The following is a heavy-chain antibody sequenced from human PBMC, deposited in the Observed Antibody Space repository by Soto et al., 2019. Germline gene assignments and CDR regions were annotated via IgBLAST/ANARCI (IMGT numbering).Heavy chain of an antibody. CDR3: ARTNHYDSSGYPGDWFDP. V-gene: IGHV1-18*01. CDR2: ISAYNGNT. J-gene: IGHJ5*02. D-gene: IGHD3-22*01. Sequence: ASVKVSCKASGYTFTSYGISWVRQAPGQGLEWMGWISAYNGNTNYAQKLQGRVTMTTDTSTSTAYMELRSLRSDDTAVYYCARTNHYDSSGYPGDWFDPWGQGTLVTVSS. CDR1: GYTFTSYG.